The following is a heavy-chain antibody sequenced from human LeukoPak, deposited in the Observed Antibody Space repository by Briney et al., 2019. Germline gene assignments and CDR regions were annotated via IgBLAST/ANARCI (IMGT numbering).Heavy chain of an antibody. J-gene: IGHJ4*02. Sequence: GGSLRLSCAASGFIVSSNYMSWVRQAPGKGLEWVAVISYDGSNKYYADSVKGRFTISRDNSKNTLYLQMNSLRAEDTAVYYCAKDWVHSSSPDYWGQGTLVTVSS. CDR3: AKDWVHSSSPDY. CDR1: GFIVSSNY. D-gene: IGHD6-13*01. V-gene: IGHV3-30*18. CDR2: ISYDGSNK.